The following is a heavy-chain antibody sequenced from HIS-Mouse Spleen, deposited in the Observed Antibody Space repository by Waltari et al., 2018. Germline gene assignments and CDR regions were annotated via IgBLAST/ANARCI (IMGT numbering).Heavy chain of an antibody. D-gene: IGHD1-1*01. Sequence: QLQLQESGPGLVKPSETLSLTCTVSGGSISSSSYYWGWIRQPPGTGLEWIGSIYYSGSIYYTPFLKSLVTISVDTSKYQFSLKLCSVTAPNTAVYYFAVSIWNDGSDVWGQGTTVTV. CDR1: GGSISSSSYY. CDR3: AVSIWNDGSDV. J-gene: IGHJ6*02. CDR2: IYYSGSI. V-gene: IGHV4-39*07.